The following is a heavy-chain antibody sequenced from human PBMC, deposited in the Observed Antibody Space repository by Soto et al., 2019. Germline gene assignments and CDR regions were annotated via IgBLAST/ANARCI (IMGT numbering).Heavy chain of an antibody. V-gene: IGHV3-9*01. CDR2: ISWNSGTM. D-gene: IGHD6-13*01. CDR1: GFTFEDYA. CDR3: ARASYSSSWPGWFDP. J-gene: IGHJ5*02. Sequence: EVQLVESGGGLVQPGRSLRLSCAASGFTFEDYAMHWVRQTPGKGLEWVSGISWNSGTMGYADSVKGRFTISRDNAKKSLYLQMNSLRAEDTAVYYCARASYSSSWPGWFDPWGQGTLVTVSS.